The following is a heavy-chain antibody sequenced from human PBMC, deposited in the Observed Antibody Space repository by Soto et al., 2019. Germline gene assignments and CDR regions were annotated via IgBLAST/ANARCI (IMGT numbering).Heavy chain of an antibody. CDR3: ARDSRDYGGNSFPPNWFDP. J-gene: IGHJ5*02. CDR2: IYYSGST. D-gene: IGHD4-17*01. V-gene: IGHV4-59*12. Sequence: ETLSLTCTVSGGSISSYYWSWIRQPPGKGLEWIGYIYYSGSTNYNPSLKSRVTISVDTSKNQFSLKLSSVTAADTAVYYCARDSRDYGGNSFPPNWFDPWGQGTLVTVSS. CDR1: GGSISSYY.